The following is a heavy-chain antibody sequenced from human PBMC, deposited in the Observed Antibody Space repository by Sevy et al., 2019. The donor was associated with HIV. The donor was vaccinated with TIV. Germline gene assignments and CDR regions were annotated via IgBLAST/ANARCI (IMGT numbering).Heavy chain of an antibody. V-gene: IGHV3-30*18. J-gene: IGHJ6*02. CDR3: AKEMYCSSTSCYAGNYYGMDV. CDR2: ISYDGSNK. CDR1: GFTFSSYG. D-gene: IGHD2-2*01. Sequence: GGSLRLSCAASGFTFSSYGMHWVRQAPGKGLEWVAVISYDGSNKYYADSVKGRFTISRDNSKNTLYLEMNSLRAEDTVVYYCAKEMYCSSTSCYAGNYYGMDVWGQGTTVTVSS.